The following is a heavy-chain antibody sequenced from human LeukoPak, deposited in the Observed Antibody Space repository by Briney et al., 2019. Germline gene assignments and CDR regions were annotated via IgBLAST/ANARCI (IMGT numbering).Heavy chain of an antibody. Sequence: ASVKVSCKASGYTFINFAINWGRQAPGQRPEWMGWINAGNGNTKYSQKFQGRVTITRDTSASTAYMELSSLTSEDAAVYYCARGPRAAADDYWGQGTLVTVSS. CDR3: ARGPRAAADDY. D-gene: IGHD6-13*01. CDR1: GYTFINFA. V-gene: IGHV1-3*01. CDR2: INAGNGNT. J-gene: IGHJ4*02.